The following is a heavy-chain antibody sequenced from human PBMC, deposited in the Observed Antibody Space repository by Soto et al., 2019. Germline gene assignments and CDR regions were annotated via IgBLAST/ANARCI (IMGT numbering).Heavy chain of an antibody. Sequence: SETLSLTCTVSGGSISSGGYYWSWIRQHPGKGLEWIGYIYYSGSTYYNPSLKSRVTISVDTSKNQFSLKLSSVTAADTAVYYCARAAESSSWSDYFDYWGQGTLVTVS. CDR3: ARAAESSSWSDYFDY. V-gene: IGHV4-31*03. CDR1: GGSISSGGYY. D-gene: IGHD6-13*01. J-gene: IGHJ4*02. CDR2: IYYSGST.